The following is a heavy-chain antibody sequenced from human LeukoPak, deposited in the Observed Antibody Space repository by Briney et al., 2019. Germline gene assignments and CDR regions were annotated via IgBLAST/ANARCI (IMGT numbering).Heavy chain of an antibody. CDR2: INHSGST. V-gene: IGHV4-34*01. D-gene: IGHD4-17*01. CDR3: ARVGSAVTTTRHYYYYYMDV. J-gene: IGHJ6*03. Sequence: SETLSLTCAVYGGSFSGYYWNWIRQPPGKGLEWIGEINHSGSTNYNPSLKSRVTISVDTSKNQFSLKLSSVTAADTAVYYCARVGSAVTTTRHYYYYYMDVWGKGTTVTVSS. CDR1: GGSFSGYY.